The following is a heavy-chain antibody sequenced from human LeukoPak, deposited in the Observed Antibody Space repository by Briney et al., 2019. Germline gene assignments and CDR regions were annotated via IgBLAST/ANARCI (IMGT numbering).Heavy chain of an antibody. CDR3: ARGGGRDGYNYWFDP. J-gene: IGHJ5*02. Sequence: ASVKISCKASGYTFTSYYMHWVRQAPGQGLEWMGIINPSGGSTSYAQKFQGRVTMTRDTSTSTVYMELSSLRSEDTAVYYCARGGGRDGYNYWFDPWGQGTLVTVSS. CDR1: GYTFTSYY. V-gene: IGHV1-46*01. D-gene: IGHD5-24*01. CDR2: INPSGGST.